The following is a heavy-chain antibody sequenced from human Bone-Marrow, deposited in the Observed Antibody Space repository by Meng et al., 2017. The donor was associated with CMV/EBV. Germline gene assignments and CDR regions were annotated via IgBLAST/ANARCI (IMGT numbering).Heavy chain of an antibody. Sequence: SVMVSCKASAYTFTSYYMHWVRHAPGQGLEWMGIINPSGGSTSYAQKFQGRVTMTRDTSTSTGDMELSSLRSEDTAVYYWARDPGGELLSSFDYWGQGTLVTVSS. V-gene: IGHV1-46*01. CDR2: INPSGGST. CDR1: AYTFTSYY. D-gene: IGHD3-10*01. J-gene: IGHJ4*02. CDR3: ARDPGGELLSSFDY.